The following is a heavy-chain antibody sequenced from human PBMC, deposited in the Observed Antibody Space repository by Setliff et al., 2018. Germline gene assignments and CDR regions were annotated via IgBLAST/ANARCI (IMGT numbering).Heavy chain of an antibody. CDR3: ARASPYCSGGVCSEDNWFDS. CDR1: GFTFSSYW. V-gene: IGHV3-74*01. Sequence: PGGSLRLSCAVSGFTFSSYWMHWVRQAPGKGLVLVSRVKSDGTYTNYADSVKGRFTISRDNAKNTLFLQMNSLRAEDTAVYYCARASPYCSGGVCSEDNWFDSWGQGTLVT. CDR2: VKSDGTYT. D-gene: IGHD2-8*02. J-gene: IGHJ5*01.